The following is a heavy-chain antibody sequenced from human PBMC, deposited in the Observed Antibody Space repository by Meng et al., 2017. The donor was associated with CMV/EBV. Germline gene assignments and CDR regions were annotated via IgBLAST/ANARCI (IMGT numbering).Heavy chain of an antibody. CDR3: ASLAGDY. CDR2: IYYSGST. J-gene: IGHJ4*02. CDR1: GGSSSSSSYY. D-gene: IGHD3-10*01. V-gene: IGHV4-39*07. Sequence: LPLKEAGPVLGKPSEPRALTCTASGGSSSSSSYYWGWIRQPPGKGLEWIGSIYYSGSTYYNPSLKSRVTISVDTSKNQFSLKLSSVTAADTAVYYCASLAGDYWGQGTLVTVSS.